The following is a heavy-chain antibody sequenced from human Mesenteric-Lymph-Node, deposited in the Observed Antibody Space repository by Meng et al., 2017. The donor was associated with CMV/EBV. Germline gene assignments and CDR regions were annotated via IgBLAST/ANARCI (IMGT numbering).Heavy chain of an antibody. Sequence: GESLKISCAASGFTFNKYSMNWVRQAPGKGLEWVSSISSSSTYMYYADSVKGRFTISRDNAKNSLYLQMNSLRAEDTAVYYCARDARDSFGMDVWGQGTTVTVSS. CDR1: GFTFNKYS. CDR2: ISSSSTYM. V-gene: IGHV3-21*01. J-gene: IGHJ6*02. CDR3: ARDARDSFGMDV. D-gene: IGHD2-21*01.